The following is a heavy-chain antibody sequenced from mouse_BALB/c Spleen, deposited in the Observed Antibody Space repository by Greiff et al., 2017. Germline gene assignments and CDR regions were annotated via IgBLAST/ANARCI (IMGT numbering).Heavy chain of an antibody. V-gene: IGHV14-3*02. J-gene: IGHJ4*01. CDR2: IDPANGNT. CDR3: ARSKLGLYAMDY. D-gene: IGHD3-1*01. CDR1: GFNIKDTY. Sequence: VQLKQSGAELVKPGASVKLSCTASGFNIKDTYMHWVKQRPEQGLEWIGRIDPANGNTKYDPKFQGKATITADTSSNTAYLQLSSLTSEDTAVYYCARSKLGLYAMDYWGQGTSVTVSS.